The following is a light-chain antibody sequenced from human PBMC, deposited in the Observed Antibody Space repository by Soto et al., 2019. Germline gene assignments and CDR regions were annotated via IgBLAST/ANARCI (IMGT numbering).Light chain of an antibody. Sequence: QSVLTQPPSVTGAPGQRVTISCTGSKSNIGAGYGVSWYQQFPGTAPKLLIYGNTNRPSGVPERFSGSKSGASASLAITGLQTEDEAEYYCQSYDNSLIGLLFGGGTKLTVL. V-gene: IGLV1-40*01. CDR3: QSYDNSLIGLL. CDR1: KSNIGAGYG. CDR2: GNT. J-gene: IGLJ2*01.